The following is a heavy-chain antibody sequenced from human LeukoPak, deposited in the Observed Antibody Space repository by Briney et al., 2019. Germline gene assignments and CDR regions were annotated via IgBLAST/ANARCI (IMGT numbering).Heavy chain of an antibody. Sequence: PGWSLRLSCAASGFTFITYAMSWVRQAPGKGLAWVSSISCGGGSTYYADSVKGRFTISRDNSKDTLYLQMNSLRAEDTAVYYCARDRMRGVAGMSYFDYWGQGTLVTVSS. CDR3: ARDRMRGVAGMSYFDY. V-gene: IGHV3-23*01. CDR2: ISCGGGST. CDR1: GFTFITYA. J-gene: IGHJ4*02. D-gene: IGHD6-19*01.